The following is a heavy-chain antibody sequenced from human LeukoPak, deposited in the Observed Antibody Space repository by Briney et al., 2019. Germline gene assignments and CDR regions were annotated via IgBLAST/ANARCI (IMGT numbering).Heavy chain of an antibody. Sequence: SETLSLTCTVSGGSISTYYWSWIRQPPGKGLEWIGYIYYSGSTKYNPSLKSRVTISVDTSKSQFSLKLSSVTAADTAVYYCARVHRYCSGGSCYLFDYWGQGTLVTVSS. CDR2: IYYSGST. D-gene: IGHD2-15*01. CDR3: ARVHRYCSGGSCYLFDY. V-gene: IGHV4-59*01. J-gene: IGHJ4*02. CDR1: GGSISTYY.